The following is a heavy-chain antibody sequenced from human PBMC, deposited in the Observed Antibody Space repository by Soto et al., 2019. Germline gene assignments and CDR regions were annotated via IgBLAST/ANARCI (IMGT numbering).Heavy chain of an antibody. J-gene: IGHJ6*02. Sequence: PGGSLRLSCAASGFIFSDHYMDWVRQAPGKGLEWVARNRNRANGYTTEYAASVKGRFSIPRDDSQNSLFLQMNSLQTEDTAVYFCTRGSSRSQDRNYYYALDVSGQGTTVTVSS. CDR2: NRNRANGYTT. CDR3: TRGSSRSQDRNYYYALDV. CDR1: GFIFSDHY. V-gene: IGHV3-72*01. D-gene: IGHD6-13*01.